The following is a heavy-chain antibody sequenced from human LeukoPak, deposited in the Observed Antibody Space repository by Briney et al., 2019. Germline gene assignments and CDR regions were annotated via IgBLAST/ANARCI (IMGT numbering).Heavy chain of an antibody. CDR1: GGSISSYY. Sequence: SGPTPVNPSETLSLTCTGSGGSISSYYWSWIRQPPGKGLEWIGYIYYSGSTNYNPSLKSPATISGDTSKNQFSLKLSSVTAADTAVYYCARGIAVADYYFDYWGQGTLVTVSS. CDR3: ARGIAVADYYFDY. CDR2: IYYSGST. V-gene: IGHV4-59*01. D-gene: IGHD6-19*01. J-gene: IGHJ4*02.